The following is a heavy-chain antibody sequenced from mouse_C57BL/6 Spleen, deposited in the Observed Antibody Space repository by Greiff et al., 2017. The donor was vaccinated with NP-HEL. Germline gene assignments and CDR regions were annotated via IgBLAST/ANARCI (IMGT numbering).Heavy chain of an antibody. Sequence: EVQLQQSGPELVKPGDSVKISCKASGYSFTGYFMNWVMQSHGKSLEWIGRINPYNGDTFYNQKFKGKATLTVDKSSSTAHMELRSLTSEDSAVYYCARPGVHSYAMDYWGQGTSVTVSS. V-gene: IGHV1-20*01. CDR1: GYSFTGYF. CDR3: ARPGVHSYAMDY. J-gene: IGHJ4*01. CDR2: INPYNGDT.